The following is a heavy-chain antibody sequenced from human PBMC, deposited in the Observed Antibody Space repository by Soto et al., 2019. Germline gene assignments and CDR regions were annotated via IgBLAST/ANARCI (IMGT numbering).Heavy chain of an antibody. J-gene: IGHJ4*02. CDR2: ISSSSSYI. V-gene: IGHV3-21*01. Sequence: LQLQESGPGLVKPSETLSLTCTVSGGSISSSSYYWGWIRQPPGKGLEWVSSISSSSSYIYYADSVKGRFTISRDNAKNSLYLQMNSLRAEDTAVYYCARDAVSIAAPHYFDYWGQGTLVTVSS. D-gene: IGHD6-6*01. CDR3: ARDAVSIAAPHYFDY. CDR1: GGSISSSS.